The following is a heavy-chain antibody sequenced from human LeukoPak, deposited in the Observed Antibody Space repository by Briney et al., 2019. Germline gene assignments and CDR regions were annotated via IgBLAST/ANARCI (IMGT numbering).Heavy chain of an antibody. D-gene: IGHD3-9*01. CDR3: ARVTSYDILTGLYADAFDI. CDR1: GGSFSGYY. V-gene: IGHV4-34*01. J-gene: IGHJ3*02. Sequence: SETLSLTCAVYGGSFSGYYWSWIRQSPGKGLEWIGEINHSGSTNYNPSLKSRVTISVDTSKNQFSLKLSSVTAADTAVYYCARVTSYDILTGLYADAFDIWGQGTMVTVSS. CDR2: INHSGST.